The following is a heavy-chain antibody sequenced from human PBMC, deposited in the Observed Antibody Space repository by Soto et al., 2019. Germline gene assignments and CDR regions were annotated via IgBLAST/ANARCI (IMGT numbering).Heavy chain of an antibody. CDR2: ISSSSSYI. CDR1: GFTFSSYS. D-gene: IGHD6-13*01. CDR3: VRYSSSWYGRGY. J-gene: IGHJ4*02. V-gene: IGHV3-21*01. Sequence: EVQLVESGGGLVKPGGSLRLSCAASGFTFSSYSMNWVRQAPGKGLEWVSSISSSSSYIYYADSVKGRFTISRDNAKNSLYLQMNSLRAEDTAVYYCVRYSSSWYGRGYWGQGTLVTVSS.